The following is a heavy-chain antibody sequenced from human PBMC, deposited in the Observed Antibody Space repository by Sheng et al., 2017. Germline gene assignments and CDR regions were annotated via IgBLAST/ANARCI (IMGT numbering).Heavy chain of an antibody. CDR2: IWYDGSNK. V-gene: IGHV3-33*01. Sequence: QVQLVESGGGVVQPGRSLRLSCAASGFTFSSYGMHWVRQAPGKGLEWVAVIWYDGSNKYYADSVKGRFTISRDNSKNTLYLQMNSLRAEDTAVYYCARDAVKGYSRAGRGAFDIWGQGTMVTVSS. CDR3: ARDAVKGYSRAGRGAFDI. J-gene: IGHJ3*02. D-gene: IGHD5-12*01. CDR1: GFTFSSYG.